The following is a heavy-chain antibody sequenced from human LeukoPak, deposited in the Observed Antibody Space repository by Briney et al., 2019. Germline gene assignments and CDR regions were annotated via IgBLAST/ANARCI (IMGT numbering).Heavy chain of an antibody. CDR1: GYTFTSYD. CDR3: ARGYRSIAVAGTPPGY. Sequence: GASVEVSCKASGYTFTSYDINWVRQATGQGLEWMGWMNPNSGNTGYAQKFQGRVTMTRNTSISTAYMELSSLRSEDTAVYYCARGYRSIAVAGTPPGYWGQGTLVTVSS. CDR2: MNPNSGNT. D-gene: IGHD6-19*01. J-gene: IGHJ4*02. V-gene: IGHV1-8*01.